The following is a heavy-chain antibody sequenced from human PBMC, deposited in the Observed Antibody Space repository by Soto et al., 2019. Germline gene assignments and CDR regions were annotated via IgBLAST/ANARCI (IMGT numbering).Heavy chain of an antibody. CDR1: GYTFTNYG. V-gene: IGHV1-18*01. J-gene: IGHJ4*02. CDR3: AREGRYCSGGSCYGWYGY. Sequence: ASVKVSCKASGYTFTNYGISWVRRAPGQGLEWMGWITTYNDNTNYSQKFQGRVTITRDTSASTAYMELSSLRSEDTAVYYCAREGRYCSGGSCYGWYGYWGQGTLVTVSS. CDR2: ITTYNDNT. D-gene: IGHD2-15*01.